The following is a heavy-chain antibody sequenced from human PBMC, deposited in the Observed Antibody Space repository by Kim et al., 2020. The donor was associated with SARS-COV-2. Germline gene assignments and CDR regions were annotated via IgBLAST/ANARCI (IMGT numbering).Heavy chain of an antibody. Sequence: SQKFQGRVTITRDTSASTAYMELSSLRSEDTAVYYCARGEQQLGEETWVYWGQGTLVTVSS. J-gene: IGHJ4*02. CDR3: ARGEQQLGEETWVY. V-gene: IGHV1-3*01. D-gene: IGHD6-13*01.